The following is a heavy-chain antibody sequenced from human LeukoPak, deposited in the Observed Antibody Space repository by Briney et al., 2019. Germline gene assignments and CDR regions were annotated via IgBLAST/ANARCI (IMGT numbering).Heavy chain of an antibody. J-gene: IGHJ4*02. V-gene: IGHV3-33*01. CDR3: ARGGGDCSSTSCFLTPIDY. D-gene: IGHD2-2*01. Sequence: GSLRLSCAASGFTFSSYGMHWVRQAPGKGLEWVAVIWYDGSNKYYADSVKGRFTISRDNSKNTLYLQMNSLRAEDTAVYYCARGGGDCSSTSCFLTPIDYWGQGTLVTVSS. CDR1: GFTFSSYG. CDR2: IWYDGSNK.